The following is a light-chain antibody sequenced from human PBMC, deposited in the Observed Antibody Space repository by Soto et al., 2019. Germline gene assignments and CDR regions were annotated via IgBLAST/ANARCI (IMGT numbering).Light chain of an antibody. CDR2: KAS. CDR3: QQYNTYS. J-gene: IGKJ3*01. Sequence: DIQMTQSPSTLSASVGDRVTITCRASQSISIWLAWYQQKPGKAPKLLIYKASSLESGVPSRFSGSGSGTEFTLTICSLQPDDFATYYCQQYNTYSFGPGTKVDIK. CDR1: QSISIW. V-gene: IGKV1-5*03.